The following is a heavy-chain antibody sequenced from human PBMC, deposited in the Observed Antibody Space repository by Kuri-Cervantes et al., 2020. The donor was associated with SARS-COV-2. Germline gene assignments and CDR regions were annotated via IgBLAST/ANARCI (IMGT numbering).Heavy chain of an antibody. CDR3: ARRLVVVVAASDY. Sequence: GESLKISCAASGFTFSSYAMSWVRQAPGKGLEWVSAISGSGGSTYYADSVKGRFTISRDNSKNTLYLQMNSLRAEDTAVYYCARRLVVVVAASDYWGQGTLVTVSS. J-gene: IGHJ4*02. D-gene: IGHD2-15*01. CDR1: GFTFSSYA. V-gene: IGHV3-23*01. CDR2: ISGSGGST.